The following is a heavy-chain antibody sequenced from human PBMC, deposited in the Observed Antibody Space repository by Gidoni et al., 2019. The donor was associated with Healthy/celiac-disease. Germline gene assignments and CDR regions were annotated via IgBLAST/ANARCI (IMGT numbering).Heavy chain of an antibody. CDR2: IYYSGSP. CDR3: AGAGDYYYGMDV. J-gene: IGHJ6*02. CDR1: GGSTSSSDYY. V-gene: IGHV4-39*01. Sequence: QLQLQESGPGLVKPSETRSLTCTVAGGSTSSSDYYWGWIRQPPGKGLEWIGSIYYSGSPPYTPTLKSRVTISVDTSKTQCSLKLSSVTAADTAVYYCAGAGDYYYGMDVWGQGTTVTVSS.